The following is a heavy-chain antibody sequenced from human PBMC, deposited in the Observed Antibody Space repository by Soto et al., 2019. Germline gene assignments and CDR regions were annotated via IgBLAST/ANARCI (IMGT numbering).Heavy chain of an antibody. J-gene: IGHJ4*02. CDR1: GFTFSSYA. Sequence: EVQLLESGGGLVQPGGSLRLSCAASGFTFSSYAMSWVRQAPGKGLEWVSAISGSGGSTYYADSVKGRFTISRDNSXNXLYRQMNSLRAEDTAVYYCAKGDEGCSSTSCYAVDYWGQGTLVTVSA. CDR2: ISGSGGST. D-gene: IGHD2-2*01. V-gene: IGHV3-23*01. CDR3: AKGDEGCSSTSCYAVDY.